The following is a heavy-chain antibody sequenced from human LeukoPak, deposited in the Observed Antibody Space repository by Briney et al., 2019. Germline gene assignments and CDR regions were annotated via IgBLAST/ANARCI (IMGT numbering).Heavy chain of an antibody. CDR2: ISGSGRSS. J-gene: IGHJ4*02. D-gene: IGHD3-9*01. CDR3: AKAHGLIFYEPIDY. V-gene: IGHV3-23*01. CDR1: GFTFTSYA. Sequence: GGSLRLSCAASGFTFTSYAMSWVRQAPGKGLEWVSAISGSGRSSYYADSVKGRFAISGDNSKNTLYLQMNSLRAEDTAVYYCAKAHGLIFYEPIDYWGQGTLVTVSS.